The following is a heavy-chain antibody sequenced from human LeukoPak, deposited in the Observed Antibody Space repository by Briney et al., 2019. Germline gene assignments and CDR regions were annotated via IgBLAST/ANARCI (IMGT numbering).Heavy chain of an antibody. CDR2: IFTSGST. Sequence: PSETLSLTCTVSGDSISTYYWSWIRQPAGKGLEWIGRIFTSGSTNYNPPLKSRVTMSLDTSKNQFSLKLSSVTAADTAVYYCARKALPGNWFDPWGQGALVTVSS. CDR1: GDSISTYY. V-gene: IGHV4-4*07. J-gene: IGHJ5*02. CDR3: ARKALPGNWFDP.